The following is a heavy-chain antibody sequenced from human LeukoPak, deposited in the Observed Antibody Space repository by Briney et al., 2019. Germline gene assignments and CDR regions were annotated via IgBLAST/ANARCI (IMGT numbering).Heavy chain of an antibody. D-gene: IGHD3-16*01. V-gene: IGHV1-2*02. CDR3: ARGGSFWGYYYMYV. J-gene: IGHJ6*03. Sequence: ASVKVSCKASGYTFTDYYIHWVRQAPGQGLEWMGWINPASGGTNYAQKFQGRVTMTRDTSFSAAYIDLSRLNSDDAAVYYCARGGSFWGYYYMYVWGKGTTVTVSS. CDR2: INPASGGT. CDR1: GYTFTDYY.